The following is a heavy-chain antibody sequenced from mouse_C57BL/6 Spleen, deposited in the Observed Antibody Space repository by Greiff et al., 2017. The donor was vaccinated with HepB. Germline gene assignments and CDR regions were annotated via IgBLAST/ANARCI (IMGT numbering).Heavy chain of an antibody. CDR3: ARHYYGSSYRYFDV. D-gene: IGHD1-1*01. J-gene: IGHJ1*03. Sequence: VQLQQSGAELVKPGASVKISCKASGYAFSSYWMNWVKQRPGKGLEWIGQIYPGDGDTNYNGKFKGKATLTADKSSSTAYMQLSSLTSEDSAVYFCARHYYGSSYRYFDVWGTGTTVTVSS. V-gene: IGHV1-80*01. CDR1: GYAFSSYW. CDR2: IYPGDGDT.